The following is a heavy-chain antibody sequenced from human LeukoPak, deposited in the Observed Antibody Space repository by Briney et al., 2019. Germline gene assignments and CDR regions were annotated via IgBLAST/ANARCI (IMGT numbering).Heavy chain of an antibody. V-gene: IGHV4-38-2*02. CDR3: ARDSIGPREGWFDP. D-gene: IGHD2/OR15-2a*01. Sequence: SETLSLTCTVSGYSISSGYYWGWIRQPPGKGLEWSGSFFHSGNTNYNPSLKSRVTISVDTSRNQFSLKLSSVTAADTAVYYCARDSIGPREGWFDPWGQGTLVTVSS. CDR2: FFHSGNT. J-gene: IGHJ5*02. CDR1: GYSISSGYY.